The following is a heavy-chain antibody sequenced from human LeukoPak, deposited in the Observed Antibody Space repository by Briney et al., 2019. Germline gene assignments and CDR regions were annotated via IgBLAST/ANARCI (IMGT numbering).Heavy chain of an antibody. Sequence: ASVKVPCKASGYTFTSYYMHWVRQAPGQGLEWMGIINPSGGSTSYAQKFQGRVTMTRDTSTSTVYMELSSLRSEDTAVYYCARERAVARNWFDPWGQGTLVTVSA. D-gene: IGHD6-19*01. CDR1: GYTFTSYY. CDR2: INPSGGST. J-gene: IGHJ5*02. CDR3: ARERAVARNWFDP. V-gene: IGHV1-46*01.